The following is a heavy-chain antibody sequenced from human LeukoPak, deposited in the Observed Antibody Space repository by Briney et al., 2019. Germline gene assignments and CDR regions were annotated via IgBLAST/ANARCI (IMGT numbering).Heavy chain of an antibody. CDR2: IYYSGST. Sequence: PSETLSLTCTVSGGSISSYYWSGIRQPPGKGLEWIGYIYYSGSTNYNPSLKSRVTISVDTSKNQFSLKLSSVTAADTAVYYCARDIRYYYGMDVWGQGTTVTVSS. J-gene: IGHJ6*02. CDR1: GGSISSYY. V-gene: IGHV4-59*01. CDR3: ARDIRYYYGMDV. D-gene: IGHD2-21*01.